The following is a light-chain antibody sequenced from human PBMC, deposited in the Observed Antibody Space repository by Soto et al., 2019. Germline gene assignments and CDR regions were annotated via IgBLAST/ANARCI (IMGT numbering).Light chain of an antibody. V-gene: IGKV3-20*01. CDR1: QSVSSSY. CDR3: QQYGSSPIT. Sequence: EIVLTQSPGTLSLSPGERATLSCRASQSVSSSYLAWYQQKPGQAPRLLIYGASSRATGIPDRFSGSGSGKDFTLTISRLEPEDFAVYYCQQYGSSPITFGAGTKVEIK. J-gene: IGKJ4*01. CDR2: GAS.